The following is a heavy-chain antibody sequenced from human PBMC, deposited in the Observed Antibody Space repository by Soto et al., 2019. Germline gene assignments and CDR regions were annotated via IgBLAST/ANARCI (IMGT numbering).Heavy chain of an antibody. Sequence: HGESLKISCKGSGYSFAGYWITWVRQRPGKGLEWMGRIDPSDSQTYYSPSFRGHVTISVTKSITTVFLQWSSLRASDTAMYYCARQRLWGTSGYYYFENWGQGTLVTVSS. V-gene: IGHV5-10-1*01. CDR1: GYSFAGYW. J-gene: IGHJ4*02. CDR3: ARQRLWGTSGYYYFEN. CDR2: IDPSDSQT. D-gene: IGHD3-22*01.